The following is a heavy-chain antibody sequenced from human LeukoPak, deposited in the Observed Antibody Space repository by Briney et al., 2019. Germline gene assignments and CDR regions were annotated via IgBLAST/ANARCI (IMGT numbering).Heavy chain of an antibody. CDR3: VVHCSSATCSDY. J-gene: IGHJ4*02. V-gene: IGHV3-74*01. D-gene: IGHD2-2*01. CDR1: GFTFSRHW. CDR2: INGDGSDT. Sequence: PGWSLTLSCGASGFTFSRHWLHWVRQAPGKGLVWVSRINGDGSDTSYADSVKGRFTVSRDNAKNTLYLQMNSLRADDTAVYYCVVHCSSATCSDYWGQGTLVTVSS.